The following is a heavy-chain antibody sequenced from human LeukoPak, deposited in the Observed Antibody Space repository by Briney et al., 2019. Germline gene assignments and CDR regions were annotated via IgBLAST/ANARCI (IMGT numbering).Heavy chain of an antibody. CDR1: GFSFSTFW. J-gene: IGHJ4*02. CDR2: IYPGDSDT. D-gene: IGHD6-13*01. Sequence: GESLKISCEGSGFSFSTFWIAWVRQLPGKGLEWMGVIYPGDSDTRYSPSFQGQVTISADKSISTAYLQWSSLKASDTAIYYCARPSSSWDRSDYWGQGTLVTVSS. CDR3: ARPSSSWDRSDY. V-gene: IGHV5-51*01.